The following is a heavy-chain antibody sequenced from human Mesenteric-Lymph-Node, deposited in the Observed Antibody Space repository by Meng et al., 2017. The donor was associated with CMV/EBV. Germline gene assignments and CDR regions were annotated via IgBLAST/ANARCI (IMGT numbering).Heavy chain of an antibody. V-gene: IGHV3-30*02. CDR1: GFTFSSYG. CDR2: IRYDGS. D-gene: IGHD3-3*01. Sequence: GGSLRLSCVASGFTFSSYGMHWVRQAPGKGLEWVALIRYDGSYYTDSVRGRFTISRDNSKNTLYLQMNSRRAEDTAVYYCAKFGVSGLDYWGQGTLVTVSS. CDR3: AKFGVSGLDY. J-gene: IGHJ4*02.